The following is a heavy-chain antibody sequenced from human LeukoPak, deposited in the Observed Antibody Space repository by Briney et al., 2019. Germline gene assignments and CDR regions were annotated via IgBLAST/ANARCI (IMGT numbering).Heavy chain of an antibody. CDR1: GFIFSTHG. J-gene: IGHJ4*02. CDR2: ISGSGGGT. CDR3: AVDTTGDY. V-gene: IGHV3-23*01. D-gene: IGHD4-17*01. Sequence: PGRSLRLSCAASGFIFSTHGMHWVRQAPGKGLEWVSAISGSGGGTYYADSVKGRFTISRDNSKNTLYLQMNSLRADDTAVYYCAVDTTGDYWGQGTLVTVSS.